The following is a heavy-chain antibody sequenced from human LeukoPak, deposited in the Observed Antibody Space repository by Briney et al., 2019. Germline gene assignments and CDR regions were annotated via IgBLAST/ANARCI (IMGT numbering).Heavy chain of an antibody. CDR2: IFYSGST. D-gene: IGHD3-22*01. CDR3: ARVGIVLVTGSNWVDP. Sequence: SETLSLTCSVSGDSISSSSYYWGWIRQPPGKGLEWIGSIFYSGSTYYNPSPKSRVTISVDTSKNQFSLKFNSVTAADTAVYYCARVGIVLVTGSNWVDPWGQGTLVTVSS. CDR1: GDSISSSSYY. V-gene: IGHV4-39*07. J-gene: IGHJ5*02.